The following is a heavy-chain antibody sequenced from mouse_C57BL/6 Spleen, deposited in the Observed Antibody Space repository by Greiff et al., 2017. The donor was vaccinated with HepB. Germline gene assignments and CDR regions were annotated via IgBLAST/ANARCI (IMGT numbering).Heavy chain of an antibody. CDR3: ARRGGSSYYYAMDY. D-gene: IGHD1-1*01. Sequence: EVQLQESGGGLVKPGGSLKLSCAASGFTFSSYAMSWVRQTPEKRLEWVATISDGGSYTYYPDNVKGRFTISRDNAKNNLYLQMSHLKSEDTAMYYCARRGGSSYYYAMDYWGQGTSVTVSS. CDR2: ISDGGSYT. CDR1: GFTFSSYA. J-gene: IGHJ4*01. V-gene: IGHV5-4*01.